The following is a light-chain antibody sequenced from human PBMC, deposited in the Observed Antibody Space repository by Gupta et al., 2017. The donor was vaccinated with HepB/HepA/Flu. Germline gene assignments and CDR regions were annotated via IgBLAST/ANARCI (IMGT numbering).Light chain of an antibody. CDR3: DDWDDSMRGCV. J-gene: IGLJ2*01. CDR2: SKN. CDR1: SSNIGSNY. Sequence: QSVLTQPPSASGTPGQRVTISCSGSSSNIGSNYVYWYQQLPGTDTKRLIYSKNQRPSGVNDRGSCYTAGNYASPETSGLRSEEEEDDYWDDWDDSMRGCVFGGGTKLTVL. V-gene: IGLV1-47*02.